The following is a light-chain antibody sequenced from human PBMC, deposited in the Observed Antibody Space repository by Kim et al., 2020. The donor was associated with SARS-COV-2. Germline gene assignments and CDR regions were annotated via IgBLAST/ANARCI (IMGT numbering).Light chain of an antibody. CDR2: SNN. Sequence: GQRGTISCSGSCSNIGSNTVNWYQQLPGTAPKLLIYSNNQRPSGVPDRFSGSKSGTSASLAISGLQSEDEADYYCAAWDDSLNGWVFGGGTQLTVL. CDR3: AAWDDSLNGWV. CDR1: CSNIGSNT. V-gene: IGLV1-44*01. J-gene: IGLJ3*02.